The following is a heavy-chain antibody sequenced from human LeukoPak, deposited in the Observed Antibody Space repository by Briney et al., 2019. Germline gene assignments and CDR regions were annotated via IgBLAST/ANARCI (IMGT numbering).Heavy chain of an antibody. CDR1: GFTFSSYY. Sequence: PGGSLRLSCAASGFTFSSYYINWVRQAPGKGLEWVSSVSRSGGSTHYADSVKGRFTISRDNSKNTVYLQMNSLRAEDTAVYYCAKTSGSGWVYYFDSWGQGTLVTVSS. CDR3: AKTSGSGWVYYFDS. D-gene: IGHD6-19*01. CDR2: VSRSGGST. J-gene: IGHJ4*02. V-gene: IGHV3-23*01.